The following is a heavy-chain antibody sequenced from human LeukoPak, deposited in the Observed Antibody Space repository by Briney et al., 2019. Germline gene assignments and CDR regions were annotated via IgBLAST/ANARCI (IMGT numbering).Heavy chain of an antibody. CDR3: ARFHYGDYAIDAFDI. D-gene: IGHD4-17*01. J-gene: IGHJ3*02. Sequence: PSETLSLTCTVSGGSISSYYWSWIRQPPGKGLEWIGYIYYSGSTNYNPSLKSRVTISADTSKNQFSLKLSSVTAADTAVYYCARFHYGDYAIDAFDIWGQGTMVTVSS. V-gene: IGHV4-59*08. CDR2: IYYSGST. CDR1: GGSISSYY.